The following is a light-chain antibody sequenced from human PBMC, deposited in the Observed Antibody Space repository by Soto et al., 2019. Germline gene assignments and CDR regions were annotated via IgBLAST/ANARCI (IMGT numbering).Light chain of an antibody. V-gene: IGLV2-23*03. J-gene: IGLJ2*01. CDR1: SSDVGSYNI. CDR2: EGS. CDR3: CSNELSDPFYVV. Sequence: QSALTQRASVSGSPGQSITISCTGTSSDVGSYNIVSWYQQHPGKAPKLIIYEGSKRPSGVSNRFSGSKSGNTASLTISGLQAEDEADYYCCSNELSDPFYVVFGGGTKLTVL.